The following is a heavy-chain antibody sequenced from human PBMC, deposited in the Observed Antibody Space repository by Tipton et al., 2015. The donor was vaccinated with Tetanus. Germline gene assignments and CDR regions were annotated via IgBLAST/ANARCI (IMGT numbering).Heavy chain of an antibody. CDR3: ARRPASSGYYFLNDAFDI. D-gene: IGHD3-22*01. J-gene: IGHJ3*02. CDR1: GYSFTSYW. Sequence: QLAQSGAGVKKPGESLKISCKGSGYSFTSYWIGWVRQMPGKGLERIGIIYPGDSDTRYSSPFQGQVTISADKSISPAYLQWSSLKASDTAMYYCARRPASSGYYFLNDAFDIWGQGTMVTVSS. CDR2: IYPGDSDT. V-gene: IGHV5-51*01.